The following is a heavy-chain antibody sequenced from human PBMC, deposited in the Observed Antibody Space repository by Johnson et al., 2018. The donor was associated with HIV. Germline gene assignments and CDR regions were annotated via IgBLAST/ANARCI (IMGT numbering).Heavy chain of an antibody. D-gene: IGHD6-13*01. V-gene: IGHV3-20*04. Sequence: LPLAESGGGVVRPGGSLRLPCVASGFTSDDYGMSWVRQAPGKGLAWVSGIYGDGPYTGHVGSVKGRFPIFKDNGKNSLYLQMNSLRVEDTALYYCARAVRIGVGGTGLGASDIWGQGTMVTVSS. CDR2: IYGDGPYT. CDR3: ARAVRIGVGGTGLGASDI. CDR1: GFTSDDYG. J-gene: IGHJ3*02.